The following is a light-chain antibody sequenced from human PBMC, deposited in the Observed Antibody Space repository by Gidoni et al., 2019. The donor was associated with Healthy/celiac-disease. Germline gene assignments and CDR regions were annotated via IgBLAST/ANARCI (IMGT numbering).Light chain of an antibody. CDR1: QSVSSY. CDR3: QQREGT. J-gene: IGKJ4*01. CDR2: DAS. Sequence: EIVLTQSPATLSLSPGERATLPCRASQSVSSYLAWYQQKPGQAPRLLIYDASNRATGIPARFSGSGSGTDFTLTISSLEPEDFAVYYCQQREGTFGGGTKVEIK. V-gene: IGKV3-11*01.